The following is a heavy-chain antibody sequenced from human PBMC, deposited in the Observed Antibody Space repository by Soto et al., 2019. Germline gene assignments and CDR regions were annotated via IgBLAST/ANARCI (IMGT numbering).Heavy chain of an antibody. J-gene: IGHJ6*03. Sequence: GGSLRLSCAASGFTFSSYAMSWVRQAPGKGLEWVSAISGSGGSTYYADSVKGRFTISRDNSKNTLYLQMNSLRAEDTAVYYCAKDLEGGSGSHQEYYYYYMDVWGKGTTVTVSS. V-gene: IGHV3-23*01. CDR2: ISGSGGST. D-gene: IGHD3-10*01. CDR1: GFTFSSYA. CDR3: AKDLEGGSGSHQEYYYYYMDV.